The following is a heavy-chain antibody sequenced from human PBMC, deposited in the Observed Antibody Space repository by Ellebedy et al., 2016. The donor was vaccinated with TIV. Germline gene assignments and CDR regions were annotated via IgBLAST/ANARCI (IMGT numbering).Heavy chain of an antibody. V-gene: IGHV3-30-3*01. Sequence: GGSLRLSXAASGLYFNSYSMNWVRQAPGKGLEWVATVSFDGTKTHYADSVKGRFTISRDNSKHTLFLQMNSLRAEDTAVYFCARMAYGSGMGGGSLDYWGQGTLVTVSS. CDR2: VSFDGTKT. CDR1: GLYFNSYS. CDR3: ARMAYGSGMGGGSLDY. J-gene: IGHJ4*02. D-gene: IGHD3-10*01.